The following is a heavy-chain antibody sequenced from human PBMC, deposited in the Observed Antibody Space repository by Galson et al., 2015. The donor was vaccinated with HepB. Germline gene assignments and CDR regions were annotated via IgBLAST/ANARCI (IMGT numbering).Heavy chain of an antibody. D-gene: IGHD6-19*01. CDR1: GGTFSSYT. Sequence: SVKVSCKASGGTFSSYTISWVRQAPGQGLEWMGRIIPILGIANYAQKFQGRVTITADKSTSAAYMELSSLRSEDTAVYYCARSESSGWYPFDYWGQGTLVTVSS. V-gene: IGHV1-69*02. J-gene: IGHJ4*02. CDR2: IIPILGIA. CDR3: ARSESSGWYPFDY.